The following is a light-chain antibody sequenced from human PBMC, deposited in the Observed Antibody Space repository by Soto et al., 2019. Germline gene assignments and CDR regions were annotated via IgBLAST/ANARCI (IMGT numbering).Light chain of an antibody. CDR2: DAS. V-gene: IGKV3-11*01. CDR3: HQRS. CDR1: QSVSSY. Sequence: EVVLTQSPGTLSLSPGERATLSCRASQSVSSYVAWYQQKPAKSPRLLIYDASKRATGIPARFSGSGSGADFTLTISSLEPKDFELNYVHQRSFGPGTKVELK. J-gene: IGKJ3*01.